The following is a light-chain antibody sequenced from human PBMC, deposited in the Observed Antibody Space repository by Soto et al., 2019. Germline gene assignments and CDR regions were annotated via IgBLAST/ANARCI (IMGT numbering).Light chain of an antibody. CDR3: QTWGTGTVA. Sequence: QLVLTQSPSASAPLGASVKLACTLSSGHSSYAIAWYQQQPEKGPRYLMKLNSDGSHSKGDGIPDRFSGSSSGAERYLTISSLQSEDEAEYYCQTWGTGTVAFGGGTKLTVL. CDR1: SGHSSYA. J-gene: IGLJ2*01. V-gene: IGLV4-69*01. CDR2: LNSDGSH.